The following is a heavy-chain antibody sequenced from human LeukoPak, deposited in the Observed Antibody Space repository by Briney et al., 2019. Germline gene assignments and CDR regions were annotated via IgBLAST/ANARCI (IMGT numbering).Heavy chain of an antibody. Sequence: PSETLSPTCTVSGGSISSSSYYWGWIRQPPGKGLEWIGSIYYSGSTYYNPSLKSRVTISVDTSKNQFSLKLSSVTAADTAVYYCARVEYQLLFHWFDPWGQGTLVTVSS. D-gene: IGHD2-2*01. J-gene: IGHJ5*02. V-gene: IGHV4-39*07. CDR2: IYYSGST. CDR1: GGSISSSSYY. CDR3: ARVEYQLLFHWFDP.